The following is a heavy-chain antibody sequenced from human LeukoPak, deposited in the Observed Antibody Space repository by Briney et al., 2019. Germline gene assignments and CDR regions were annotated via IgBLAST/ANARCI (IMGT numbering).Heavy chain of an antibody. Sequence: GESLKISCQGFGYSFTSFWIGWVRQMPGKGLEWMGIIYPGDSDTRYSPSFQGQVTISADKSISTAYLQWSSLKASDTAMYYCARSAGYYGSGIDYWGQGTLVTVSS. CDR3: ARSAGYYGSGIDY. D-gene: IGHD3-10*01. CDR1: GYSFTSFW. CDR2: IYPGDSDT. V-gene: IGHV5-51*01. J-gene: IGHJ4*02.